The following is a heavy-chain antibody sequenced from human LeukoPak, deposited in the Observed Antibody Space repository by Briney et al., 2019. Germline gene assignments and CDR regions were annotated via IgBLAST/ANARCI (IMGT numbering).Heavy chain of an antibody. CDR2: INHSGST. D-gene: IGHD3-3*01. V-gene: IGHV4-34*01. J-gene: IGHJ6*02. CDR1: GFSFNSYA. Sequence: GSLRLSCAASGFSFNSYAMSWIRQPPGKGLEWIGEINHSGSTNYNPSLKSRVTISVDTSKNQFSLKLSSVTAADTAVYYCARDHYDFWSGSTYYYYGMDVWGQGTTVTVSS. CDR3: ARDHYDFWSGSTYYYYGMDV.